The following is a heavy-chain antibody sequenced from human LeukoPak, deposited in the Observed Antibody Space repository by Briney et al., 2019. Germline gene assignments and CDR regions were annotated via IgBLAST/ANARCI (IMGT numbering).Heavy chain of an antibody. CDR1: GFTFSSYG. Sequence: GGSLRLSCAASGFTFSSYGMHWVRQAPGKGLEWVAVIWYDGSKKYYADSVKGRFTISRDNSKNTLYLQMNSLRAEDTAVYYCAKDSSSWYNYFDYWGQGTLLTVSS. CDR2: IWYDGSKK. J-gene: IGHJ4*02. CDR3: AKDSSSWYNYFDY. V-gene: IGHV3-33*06. D-gene: IGHD6-13*01.